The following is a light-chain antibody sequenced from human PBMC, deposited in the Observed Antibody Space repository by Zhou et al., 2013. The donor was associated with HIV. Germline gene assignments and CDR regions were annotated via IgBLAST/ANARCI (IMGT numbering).Light chain of an antibody. CDR1: QSISTH. Sequence: DIQMTQSPSSLSASVGDRVTIPCRASQSISTHLNWYQQKPGKAPKFLIYAASSLQSGVPSRFSGSGSGTDFTLTISSLQPEDFATYYCQQSYSSLTWTFGQGTKVEIK. CDR2: AAS. CDR3: QQSYSSLTWT. J-gene: IGKJ1*01. V-gene: IGKV1-39*01.